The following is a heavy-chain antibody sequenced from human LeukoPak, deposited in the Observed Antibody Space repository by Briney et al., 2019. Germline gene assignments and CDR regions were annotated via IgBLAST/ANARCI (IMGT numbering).Heavy chain of an antibody. CDR2: IYHSGST. J-gene: IGHJ4*02. D-gene: IGHD3-9*01. V-gene: IGHV4-30-2*01. Sequence: SETLSLTCAVSGGSISSGGYSWSWIRQPPGRGLEWIGYIYHSGSTYHNPSLKNPVTISLDRSKIQFSLKLSSVTAADTGLYYCAREVRDFDILTGYYKRYFDYWGQGTLVTVSS. CDR1: GGSISSGGYS. CDR3: AREVRDFDILTGYYKRYFDY.